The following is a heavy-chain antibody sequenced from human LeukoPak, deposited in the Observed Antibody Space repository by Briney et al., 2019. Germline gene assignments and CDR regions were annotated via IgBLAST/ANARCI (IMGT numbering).Heavy chain of an antibody. J-gene: IGHJ6*03. CDR3: ARGLVPAAIPPRVVMRGNGYYYYMDV. Sequence: SVKVSCKASGGTFSSYAISWVRQAPGQGLEWMGGIIPIFGTANYAQKFQGRVTITADESTSTAYMELSSLRSEDTAVYYCARGLVPAAIPPRVVMRGNGYYYYMDVWGKGTTVTVSS. CDR1: GGTFSSYA. V-gene: IGHV1-69*13. CDR2: IIPIFGTA. D-gene: IGHD2-2*02.